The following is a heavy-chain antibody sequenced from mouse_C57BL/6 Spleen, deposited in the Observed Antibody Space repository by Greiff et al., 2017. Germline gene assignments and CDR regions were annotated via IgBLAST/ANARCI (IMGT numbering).Heavy chain of an antibody. J-gene: IGHJ3*01. Sequence: EVMLVESGGGLVQPKGSLKLSCAASGFTFNTYAMHWVRQAPGKGLEWVARIRSKSSNYATYYADSVKDRFTISRDDSQSMLYLQMNNLKTEDTAMYYCVMDMGLRAWFAYWGQGTLVTVSA. D-gene: IGHD2-4*01. V-gene: IGHV10-3*01. CDR2: IRSKSSNYAT. CDR1: GFTFNTYA. CDR3: VMDMGLRAWFAY.